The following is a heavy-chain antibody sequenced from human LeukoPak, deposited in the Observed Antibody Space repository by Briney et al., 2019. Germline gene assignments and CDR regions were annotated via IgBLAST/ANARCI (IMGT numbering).Heavy chain of an antibody. Sequence: GGSLRLSCAASGFTFSSYAMSWVRQAPGKGLEWVSVISGSGGSTYYADSVKGRFTISRDNSKSTLYLQMNSLRAEDTAIYFYAKDFCSGGSCYSGLAYWGQGTQVTVSS. J-gene: IGHJ4*02. CDR1: GFTFSSYA. CDR2: ISGSGGST. CDR3: AKDFCSGGSCYSGLAY. V-gene: IGHV3-23*01. D-gene: IGHD2-15*01.